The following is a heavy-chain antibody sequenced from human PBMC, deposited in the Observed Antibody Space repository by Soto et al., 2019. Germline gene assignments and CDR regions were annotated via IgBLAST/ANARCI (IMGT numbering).Heavy chain of an antibody. J-gene: IGHJ4*02. Sequence: PGGSLRLSCAASGFTFSSYWMHWVRHAPGKGLVWVSRINSDGSITSYADSVKGRFTISRDNAKNTLYLQMNSLRAEDTAVYYCAKPPNYYDSSGYYDYWGQGTLVTVSS. CDR2: INSDGSIT. V-gene: IGHV3-74*01. CDR1: GFTFSSYW. D-gene: IGHD3-22*01. CDR3: AKPPNYYDSSGYYDY.